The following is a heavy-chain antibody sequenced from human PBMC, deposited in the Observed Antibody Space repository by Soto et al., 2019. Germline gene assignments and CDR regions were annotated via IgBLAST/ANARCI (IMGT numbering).Heavy chain of an antibody. D-gene: IGHD6-6*01. CDR3: ARVYSSSSLDP. V-gene: IGHV4-59*01. CDR1: GGSISSYY. CDR2: IYYSGST. J-gene: IGHJ4*02. Sequence: SETLSLTCPVSGGSISSYYWSWIRQPPGKGLEWIGYIYYSGSTNYNPSLKSRVTISVDTSKNQFSLKLSSVTAADTAVYYCARVYSSSSLDPWGQGTLVTVSS.